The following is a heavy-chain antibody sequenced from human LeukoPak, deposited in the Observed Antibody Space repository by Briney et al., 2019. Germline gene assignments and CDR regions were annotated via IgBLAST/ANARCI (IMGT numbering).Heavy chain of an antibody. CDR3: AREGAGILIAAAGYFDY. J-gene: IGHJ4*02. D-gene: IGHD6-13*01. Sequence: GRSLRLSCAASGFTFSSYAMHWVRQAPGKGLEWVAVISYDGSNKYYADSVKGRFTISRDNSKNTLYLQMNSLRAEDTAVYYCAREGAGILIAAAGYFDYWGQGTLVTVSS. CDR2: ISYDGSNK. CDR1: GFTFSSYA. V-gene: IGHV3-30*04.